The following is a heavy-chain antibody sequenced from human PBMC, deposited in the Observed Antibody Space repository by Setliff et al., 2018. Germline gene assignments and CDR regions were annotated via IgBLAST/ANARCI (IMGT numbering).Heavy chain of an antibody. Sequence: ASETLSLTCTVSGGSISSHYWSWVRQPPGKGLEWIGYIYYSGSPNYNPSLKSRVTISVDPSKNQFSLRVTSVTAADTAVYYCARLYYNFWSGYFWEHAQFDPWGQGTLVTVSS. CDR3: ARLYYNFWSGYFWEHAQFDP. CDR1: GGSISSHY. V-gene: IGHV4-59*11. CDR2: IYYSGSP. J-gene: IGHJ5*02. D-gene: IGHD3-3*01.